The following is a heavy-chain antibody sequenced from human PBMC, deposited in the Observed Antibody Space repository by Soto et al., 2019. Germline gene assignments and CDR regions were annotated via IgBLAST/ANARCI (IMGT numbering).Heavy chain of an antibody. D-gene: IGHD3-10*01. V-gene: IGHV4-39*01. CDR2: TYYSGRT. CDR1: GGSISGSTYY. CDR3: ARHGSGSQYPFDH. J-gene: IGHJ4*02. Sequence: QLQLQESGPGLVKPSETLSLTCTVSGGSISGSTYYWGWIRQPPGKGLEYIGSTYYSGRTYYNPSLKSRVTVSVDTSKNQFSLNLNSVTAADTAVYYCARHGSGSQYPFDHWGQGTLVTVSS.